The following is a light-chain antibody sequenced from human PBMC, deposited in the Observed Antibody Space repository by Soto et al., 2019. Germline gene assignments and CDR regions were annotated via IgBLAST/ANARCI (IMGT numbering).Light chain of an antibody. CDR1: QSVSSSD. Sequence: EIVLTQSPGTLSLSPGERATLSCRASQSVSSSDLAWYQQKPGQAPRLLISGASNRATGTPDRFSGSGSGTDFTLTITSLEPEDFAVFYCHQYGISPPTFGQGTKVDI. CDR2: GAS. V-gene: IGKV3-20*01. J-gene: IGKJ1*01. CDR3: HQYGISPPT.